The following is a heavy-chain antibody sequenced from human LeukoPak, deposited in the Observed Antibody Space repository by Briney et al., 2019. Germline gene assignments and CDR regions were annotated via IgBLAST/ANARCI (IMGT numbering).Heavy chain of an antibody. Sequence: SETLSLTCTVSVASIPIGSYSWPWIRRPAGKGLEWIGRIYTSGSTNYNPSLKSRVTISVDTSKNQFSLKVSSVTAADTAVYYCARASATAFDYWGQGTLVTVSS. CDR1: VASIPIGSYS. D-gene: IGHD5-12*01. J-gene: IGHJ4*02. CDR3: ARASATAFDY. CDR2: IYTSGST. V-gene: IGHV4-61*02.